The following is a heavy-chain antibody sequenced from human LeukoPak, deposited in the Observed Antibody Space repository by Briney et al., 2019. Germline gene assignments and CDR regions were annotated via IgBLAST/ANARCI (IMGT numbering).Heavy chain of an antibody. Sequence: PSETLSLTCTVSGGSISSYYWSWIRQPAGKGLEWIGRIYTSGSTNYNPSLKSRVTISVDTSKNQFSLKLSSVTAADTAVYYCARYHYYDSSGYYWFDPWGQGTLVTVSS. V-gene: IGHV4-4*07. CDR1: GGSISSYY. D-gene: IGHD3-22*01. CDR3: ARYHYYDSSGYYWFDP. J-gene: IGHJ5*02. CDR2: IYTSGST.